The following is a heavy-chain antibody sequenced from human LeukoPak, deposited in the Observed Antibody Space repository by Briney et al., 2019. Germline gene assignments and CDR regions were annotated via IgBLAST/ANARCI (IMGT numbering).Heavy chain of an antibody. D-gene: IGHD1-1*01. CDR2: INPNSGGT. Sequence: ASVKVSCKASGYTFTGYYMHWVRQAPGQGLEWMGWINPNSGGTNYAQKLQGRVTMTRDTSISTAYMELSRLRSDDTAVYYCARGQLRLRSPLYNWNVGGYWGQGTLVTVSS. CDR1: GYTFTGYY. V-gene: IGHV1-2*02. CDR3: ARGQLRLRSPLYNWNVGGY. J-gene: IGHJ4*02.